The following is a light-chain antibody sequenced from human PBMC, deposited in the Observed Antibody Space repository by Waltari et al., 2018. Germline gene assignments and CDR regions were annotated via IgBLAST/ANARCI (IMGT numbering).Light chain of an antibody. Sequence: EIVLTQSQANLSLSPGERATLSCRASQSVSSYLAWYQQTPGQAPRLLIYDASNRAPGIPARFSGSGSETDFTLTISSREPEDFAVYFCQQRSNWPPLTFGGGTKGEIK. CDR2: DAS. CDR3: QQRSNWPPLT. CDR1: QSVSSY. V-gene: IGKV3-11*01. J-gene: IGKJ4*01.